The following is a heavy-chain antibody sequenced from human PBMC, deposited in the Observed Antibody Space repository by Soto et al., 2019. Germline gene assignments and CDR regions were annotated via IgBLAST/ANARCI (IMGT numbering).Heavy chain of an antibody. J-gene: IGHJ6*02. Sequence: SGPTLVNPTQTLTLTCTFSGFSLSTSGMCVSWIRQPPGKALEWLALIDWDDDKYYSTSLKTRLTISKDTSKNQVVLTMTNVDPVDTATYYCARNYDSSGTYYYYYGMDVWGQGTTVTVSS. D-gene: IGHD3-22*01. V-gene: IGHV2-70*01. CDR2: IDWDDDK. CDR1: GFSLSTSGMC. CDR3: ARNYDSSGTYYYYYGMDV.